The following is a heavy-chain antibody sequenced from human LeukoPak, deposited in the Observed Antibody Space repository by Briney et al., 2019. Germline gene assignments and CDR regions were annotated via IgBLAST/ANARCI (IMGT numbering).Heavy chain of an antibody. J-gene: IGHJ5*02. D-gene: IGHD6-6*01. CDR1: GYTFTSYY. V-gene: IGHV1-46*01. Sequence: ASVKVSCKASGYTFTSYYMHWVRQAPGQGLEWMGIINPSGGSTSYAQKFQGRVTLTRDTSTSTVYMDLSSLRSEDTAVYYCARDSSSGGSWFDPWGQGTLVTVSS. CDR2: INPSGGST. CDR3: ARDSSSGGSWFDP.